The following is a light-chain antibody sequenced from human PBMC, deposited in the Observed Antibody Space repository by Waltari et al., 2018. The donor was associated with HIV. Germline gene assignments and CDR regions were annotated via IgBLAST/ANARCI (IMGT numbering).Light chain of an antibody. CDR1: SSDVGGYNY. J-gene: IGLJ2*01. Sequence: QSALTQPPSASGSPGQSVTLSCTGTSSDVGGYNYVSWHQQHPGKAPKLLIYDVIKRPSGVPDRFSASMSGNTASLTVSGLQPEDDADYYCSSQAGSKGVFGGGTRLTVL. CDR2: DVI. CDR3: SSQAGSKGV. V-gene: IGLV2-8*01.